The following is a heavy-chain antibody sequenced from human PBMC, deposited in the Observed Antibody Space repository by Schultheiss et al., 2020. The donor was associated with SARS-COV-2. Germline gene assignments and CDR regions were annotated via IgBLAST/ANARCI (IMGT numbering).Heavy chain of an antibody. CDR2: ISYNGSNR. V-gene: IGHV3-30*04. CDR1: GFTFSSYA. D-gene: IGHD2-2*01. J-gene: IGHJ5*02. Sequence: GGSLRLSCAASGFTFSSYAMQWVRQAPGKGLEWVAVISYNGSNRYYADSVKGRFTISRDNSKNTLYLQMNSLRAEDTAVYYCAKEGVVPAAIGFDPWGQGTLVTVSS. CDR3: AKEGVVPAAIGFDP.